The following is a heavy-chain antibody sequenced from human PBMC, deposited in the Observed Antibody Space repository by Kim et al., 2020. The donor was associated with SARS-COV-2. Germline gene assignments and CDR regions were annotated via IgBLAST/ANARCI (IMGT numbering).Heavy chain of an antibody. Sequence: GGSLRLSCAASGFTFSSYWMSWVRQAPGKGLEWVANIKQDGSEKYYVDSVKGRFTISRDNAKNSLYLQMNSLRAEDTAVYYCARDRVVDCSSTSCYTYYYGMDVWGQGTTVTVSS. J-gene: IGHJ6*02. CDR1: GFTFSSYW. D-gene: IGHD2-2*02. CDR2: IKQDGSEK. V-gene: IGHV3-7*03. CDR3: ARDRVVDCSSTSCYTYYYGMDV.